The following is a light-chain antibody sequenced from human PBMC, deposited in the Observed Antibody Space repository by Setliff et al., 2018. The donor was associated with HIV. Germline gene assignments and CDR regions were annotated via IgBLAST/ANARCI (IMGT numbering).Light chain of an antibody. CDR2: EVS. J-gene: IGLJ1*01. V-gene: IGLV2-14*01. CDR1: SSDVGGYNS. CDR3: SPYASSDTYA. Sequence: QSVLTQPASVSGSPGQSITISCTGTSSDVGGYNSVSWYQQHPGKAPKLMIYEVSNRPSGVSNRFSGSKSGKPASLTISGLQAEDDADYYCSPYASSDTYAFGSGTKVTVL.